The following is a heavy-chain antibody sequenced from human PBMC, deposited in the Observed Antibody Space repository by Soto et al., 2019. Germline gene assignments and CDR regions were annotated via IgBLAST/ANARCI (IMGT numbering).Heavy chain of an antibody. J-gene: IGHJ4*02. Sequence: GGSLRLSCAASGFPFSRYEMNWVRQAPGKGLEWISYISESGTSMYYADAVKGRFAISRDNAQNSLYLQMNSLRIEDTAVYYCAKGRGSGWAWYFDNWGQGTLVTVSS. V-gene: IGHV3-48*03. CDR3: AKGRGSGWAWYFDN. CDR2: ISESGTSM. D-gene: IGHD6-19*01. CDR1: GFPFSRYE.